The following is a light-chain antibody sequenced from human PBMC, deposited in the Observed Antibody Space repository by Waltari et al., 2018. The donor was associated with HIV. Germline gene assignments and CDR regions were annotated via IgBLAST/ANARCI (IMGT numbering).Light chain of an antibody. CDR3: SPYAGSNNLV. J-gene: IGLJ2*01. V-gene: IGLV2-8*01. CDR2: EVS. Sequence: QSALTPPPSASGSPGQSVTISCTRTSSDVGGYNYVSWYQQHPGKAPKLMIYEVSKRPSGVPDRFSGSKSGNTASLTVSGLQAEDEADYYCSPYAGSNNLVFGGGTKLTVL. CDR1: SSDVGGYNY.